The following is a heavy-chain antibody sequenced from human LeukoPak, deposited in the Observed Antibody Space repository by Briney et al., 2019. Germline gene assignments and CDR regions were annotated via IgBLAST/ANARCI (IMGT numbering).Heavy chain of an antibody. J-gene: IGHJ2*01. D-gene: IGHD7-27*01. Sequence: GGSLRLSCAASGFIFTNSAVSWVRLAPGKRLQWVSSITSSSYTNYAASVQGRFTISSDNAKNSPYLQMNSLRAEDTAVYYCAKDWGSFSWYFDLWGRGTPVTVSS. CDR1: GFIFTNSA. V-gene: IGHV3-69-1*02. CDR3: AKDWGSFSWYFDL. CDR2: ITSSSYT.